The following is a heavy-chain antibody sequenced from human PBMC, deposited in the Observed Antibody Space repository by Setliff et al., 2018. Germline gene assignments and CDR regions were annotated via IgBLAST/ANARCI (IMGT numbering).Heavy chain of an antibody. Sequence: ASVKVSCKASGYTFTNYGVTWVRQAPGQGLEWMGWIGAYNGNTYNAHKFQGRVTMTSDTSTSTAYMELRSLRSDDTAVYYCARMSHCSGGSCYSGYWGQGTLVTVSS. CDR1: GYTFTNYG. D-gene: IGHD2-15*01. CDR2: IGAYNGNT. CDR3: ARMSHCSGGSCYSGY. V-gene: IGHV1-18*01. J-gene: IGHJ4*02.